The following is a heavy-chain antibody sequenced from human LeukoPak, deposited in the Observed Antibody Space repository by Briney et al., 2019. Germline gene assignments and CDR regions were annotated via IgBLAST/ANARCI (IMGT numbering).Heavy chain of an antibody. CDR3: ARVDCSGGSCYSSLDY. CDR1: GFTFSSYG. J-gene: IGHJ4*02. V-gene: IGHV3-48*01. CDR2: ISSGSTTM. Sequence: GGSLRLSCAASGFTFSSYGMNWVRQAPGKGLEWISYISSGSTTMYYADSVKGRFTIFRDNAKNSLFLQMDSLRVEDTAVYFCARVDCSGGSCYSSLDYWGQETLITVST. D-gene: IGHD2-15*01.